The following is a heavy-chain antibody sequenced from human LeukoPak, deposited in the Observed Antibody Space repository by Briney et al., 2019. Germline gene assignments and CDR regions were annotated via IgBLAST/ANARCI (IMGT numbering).Heavy chain of an antibody. V-gene: IGHV1-18*01. Sequence: GASVKVSCKASGGTFSSYAISWVRQAPGQGPEWMGGINTYDGNTIYAQNLHDRVTITIDTSTSTAYMELRSLRSDDTALFYCARGVPGNRPPNFDYWGQGTLVTVSS. CDR3: ARGVPGNRPPNFDY. CDR2: INTYDGNT. CDR1: GGTFSSYA. D-gene: IGHD1-26*01. J-gene: IGHJ4*02.